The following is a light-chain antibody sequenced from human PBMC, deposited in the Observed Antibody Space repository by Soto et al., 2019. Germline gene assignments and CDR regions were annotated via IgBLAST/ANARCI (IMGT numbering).Light chain of an antibody. CDR1: QSVTSSY. CDR3: QQYGNSPLT. V-gene: IGKV3-20*01. Sequence: ELVLTQTPGTVALSPGGRATLSCRASQSVTSSYLAWYQQKPGQAPRXXIYGVSSRATGIPDRFSGSRAGTDVTLTISRLEPEDFAVYYCQQYGNSPLTFGGGTKVDIK. CDR2: GVS. J-gene: IGKJ4*01.